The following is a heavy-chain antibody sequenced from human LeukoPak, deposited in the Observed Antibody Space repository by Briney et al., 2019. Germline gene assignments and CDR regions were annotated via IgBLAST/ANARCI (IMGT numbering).Heavy chain of an antibody. D-gene: IGHD3-9*01. J-gene: IGHJ4*02. Sequence: SVKVSCKASEGTFSSCAIHWVRQAPGQGLECMGGIIPIFGTANYAQKFQGRVTITADESTSTAYMELSSLRSEDTAVYYCALQPRYFDWFLVWGQGTLVTVSS. CDR1: EGTFSSCA. CDR2: IIPIFGTA. V-gene: IGHV1-69*01. CDR3: ALQPRYFDWFLV.